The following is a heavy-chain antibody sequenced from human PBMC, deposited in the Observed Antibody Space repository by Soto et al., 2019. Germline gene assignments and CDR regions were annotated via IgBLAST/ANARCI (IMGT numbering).Heavy chain of an antibody. CDR1: DGSIISGDYY. V-gene: IGHV4-30-4*01. J-gene: IGHJ5*02. CDR2: IYHSGST. CDR3: TRVPGSYREYNWFDP. D-gene: IGHD3-16*02. Sequence: QVQLQESGPGLVRPSQTLSLTCTVSDGSIISGDYYWTWIRQPPGKGLEWFGYIYHSGSTAYNPSLESRVTISVDPSTTQVSLKLTSLTAADPAVYYCTRVPGSYREYNWFDPWGQGTLVTVSS.